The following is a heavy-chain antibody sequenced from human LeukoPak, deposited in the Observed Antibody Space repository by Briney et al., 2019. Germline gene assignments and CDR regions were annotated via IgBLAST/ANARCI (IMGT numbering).Heavy chain of an antibody. V-gene: IGHV3-23*01. CDR3: AKDPRVGGLDAFDI. CDR1: GFTFSSHA. D-gene: IGHD4-23*01. J-gene: IGHJ3*02. Sequence: GRSLRLSCAASGFTFSSHAMSWVRQAPGKGLEWVSAISGSGGSTYYADSVKGRFTISRDNSKNTLYLPMNSLRAEDTAVYYCAKDPRVGGLDAFDIWGQGTMVTVSS. CDR2: ISGSGGST.